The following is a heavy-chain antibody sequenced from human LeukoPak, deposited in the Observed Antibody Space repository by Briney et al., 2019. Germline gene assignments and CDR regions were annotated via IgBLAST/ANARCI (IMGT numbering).Heavy chain of an antibody. CDR3: ARGSSSWMDYYMDV. CDR1: GSSVSSGYY. Sequence: PSETLSLTCTVSGSSVSSGYYWGCIRQPPGKGLELIGSIYHSGSTYYNPSLKSRVTISVDTSKNQFSLKLSSVTAADTAIYYCARGSSSWMDYYMDVWGKGATVTVSS. CDR2: IYHSGST. D-gene: IGHD6-13*01. J-gene: IGHJ6*03. V-gene: IGHV4-38-2*02.